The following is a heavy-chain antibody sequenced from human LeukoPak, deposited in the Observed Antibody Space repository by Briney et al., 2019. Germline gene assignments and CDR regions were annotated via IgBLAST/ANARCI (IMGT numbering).Heavy chain of an antibody. CDR2: IWYDGSNK. J-gene: IGHJ4*02. V-gene: IGHV3-33*03. CDR1: GFTFSSYG. CDR3: VADLGDYADF. Sequence: TGGSLRLSCAASGFTFSSYGMHWVRQAPGKGLEWVAVIWYDGSNKYYADSVKGRFTISRDNAKSTLYLQMNSLRVEDTAVYYCVADLGDYADFWGQGTLVTVSS.